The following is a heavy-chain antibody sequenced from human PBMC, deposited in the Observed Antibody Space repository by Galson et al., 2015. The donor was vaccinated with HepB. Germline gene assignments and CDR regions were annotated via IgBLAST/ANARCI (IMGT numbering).Heavy chain of an antibody. CDR3: ARGVTMVRGVTFLGY. D-gene: IGHD3-10*01. CDR1: GYTFTGYY. V-gene: IGHV1-2*06. J-gene: IGHJ4*02. Sequence: SVKVSCKASGYTFTGYYMHWVRQAPGQGLEWMGRINPNSGGTNYAQKFQGRVTMTRDTSISTAYMELSRLRSDDTAVYYCARGVTMVRGVTFLGYWGQGTLVTVSS. CDR2: INPNSGGT.